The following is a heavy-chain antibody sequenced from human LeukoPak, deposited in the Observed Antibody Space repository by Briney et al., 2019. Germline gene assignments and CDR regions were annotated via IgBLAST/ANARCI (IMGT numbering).Heavy chain of an antibody. CDR3: ARGGYSSAYSFDY. Sequence: ASVKVSCKASGYTFTSYGFTWVRQAPGQGLEWMGWISAYSDKTNYAQKFQGRVTMTTDTSTSTVYMELRSLRSDDTAVYYCARGGYSSAYSFDYWGQGTLVTVSS. D-gene: IGHD6-19*01. V-gene: IGHV1-18*01. CDR1: GYTFTSYG. CDR2: ISAYSDKT. J-gene: IGHJ4*02.